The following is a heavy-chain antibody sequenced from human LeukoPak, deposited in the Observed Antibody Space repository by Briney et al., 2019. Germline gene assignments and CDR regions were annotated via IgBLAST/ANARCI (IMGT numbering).Heavy chain of an antibody. J-gene: IGHJ3*02. V-gene: IGHV1-2*02. CDR1: GYTFTGYY. Sequence: ASVKVSCKASGYTFTGYYMHWVRQAPGQGLEWMGWINPNSGGTNYAQKFQGRVTMTRDTSISTAYMELSRLRSDDTAVYYCARARGYYGSGSYFGRYAFDIWGQGTMVTVSS. CDR3: ARARGYYGSGSYFGRYAFDI. D-gene: IGHD3-10*01. CDR2: INPNSGGT.